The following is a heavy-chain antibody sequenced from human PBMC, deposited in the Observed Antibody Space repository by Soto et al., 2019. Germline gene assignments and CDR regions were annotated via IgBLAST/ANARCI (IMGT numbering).Heavy chain of an antibody. D-gene: IGHD2-2*01. CDR2: IYPGDSDT. CDR3: PRRKSQLIWGGYGMDV. Sequence: PGESLKISCKGSGYSFTSYWIGWVRQMPGKGLEWMGIIYPGDSDTRYSPSFQGQVTISAEKSISTAYLQWSSLKASDTAMYYCPRRKSQLIWGGYGMDVCGQGTTVTVSS. J-gene: IGHJ6*02. CDR1: GYSFTSYW. V-gene: IGHV5-51*01.